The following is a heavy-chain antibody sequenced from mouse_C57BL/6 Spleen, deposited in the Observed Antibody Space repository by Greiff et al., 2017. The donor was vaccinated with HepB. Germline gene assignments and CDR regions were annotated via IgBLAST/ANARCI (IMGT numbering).Heavy chain of an antibody. CDR2: INPNNGGT. CDR1: GYTFTDYY. J-gene: IGHJ4*01. V-gene: IGHV1-26*01. CDR3: ARRPRDAMDY. Sequence: VQLQQSGPELVKPGASVKISCKASGYTFTDYYMNWVKQSHGKSLEWIGDINPNNGGTSYNQKFKGKATLTVDKSSSTAYMELRSLTSEDSAVYYCARRPRDAMDYWGQGTSVTVAS.